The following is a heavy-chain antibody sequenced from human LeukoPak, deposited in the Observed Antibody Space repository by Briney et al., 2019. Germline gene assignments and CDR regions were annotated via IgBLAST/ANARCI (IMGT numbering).Heavy chain of an antibody. CDR1: GFTFDDYA. CDR3: VKARVRYYYYMDV. J-gene: IGHJ6*03. Sequence: GGSLRLSCAASGFTFDDYAMHWVRQAPGKGLEWVSLISWDGGSTYYADSVKGRFTISRDNSKNSLYLQMNSLRAEDTALYYCVKARVRYYYYMDVWGKGTTVSVCS. D-gene: IGHD4/OR15-4a*01. V-gene: IGHV3-43D*03. CDR2: ISWDGGST.